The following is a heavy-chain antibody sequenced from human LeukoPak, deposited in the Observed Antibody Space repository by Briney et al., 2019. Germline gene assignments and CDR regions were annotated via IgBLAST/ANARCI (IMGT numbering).Heavy chain of an antibody. CDR3: ARRRRPTYCSGGSCRAYNWFDP. J-gene: IGHJ5*02. D-gene: IGHD2-15*01. Sequence: SETLSLTCAVYGGSFSGYYWSWIRQPPGKGLEWIGEINHSGSTNYNPSLKSRVTISVDTSKNQFSLRLSSVTAADTAVYYCARRRRPTYCSGGSCRAYNWFDPWGQGTLVTVSS. CDR1: GGSFSGYY. CDR2: INHSGST. V-gene: IGHV4-34*01.